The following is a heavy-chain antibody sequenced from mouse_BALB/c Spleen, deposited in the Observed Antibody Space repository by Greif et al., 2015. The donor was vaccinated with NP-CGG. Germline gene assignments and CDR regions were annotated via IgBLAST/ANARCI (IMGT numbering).Heavy chain of an antibody. J-gene: IGHJ2*01. CDR2: IRNKANGYTT. Sequence: EVQLVESGGGLVQPGGSLRFSCATSGFTFTDYYMSWVRQPPGKALEWLGFIRNKANGYTTEYSASVKGRFTISRDNSQSILYLQMNSLRDEDSAAYYCARGKNLDYWGQGTTLTVSS. V-gene: IGHV7-3*02. CDR1: GFTFTDYY. CDR3: ARGKNLDY.